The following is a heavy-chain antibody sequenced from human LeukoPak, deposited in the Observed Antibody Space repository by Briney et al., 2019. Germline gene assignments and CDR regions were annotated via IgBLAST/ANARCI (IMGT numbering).Heavy chain of an antibody. J-gene: IGHJ4*02. CDR2: IYPRDSDT. CDR3: ARRNYDSGRVKVDY. Sequence: GESLKISCKTSGYIFTSYWIGWVRQMPGKGPEWMGIIYPRDSDTRYSPSFQGQVTISADKSISTAYLQWSSLKASDTAVYFCARRNYDSGRVKVDYWGQGTQVTVSS. CDR1: GYIFTSYW. V-gene: IGHV5-51*01. D-gene: IGHD3-22*01.